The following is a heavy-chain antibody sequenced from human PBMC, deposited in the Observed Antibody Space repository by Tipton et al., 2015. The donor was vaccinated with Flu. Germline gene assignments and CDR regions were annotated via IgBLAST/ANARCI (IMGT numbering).Heavy chain of an antibody. CDR1: GFTFSDYW. CDR3: ARDHPPSITVLGEITDYFGMDV. V-gene: IGHV3-7*01. CDR2: IKQDGSER. J-gene: IGHJ6*02. D-gene: IGHD3-3*01. Sequence: LSLTCAASGFTFSDYWMAWVRQAPGKGLEWVANIKQDGSERYYVDSVKGRFTISRDNAKNSLFLQMNSLRAEDTAVYYCARDHPPSITVLGEITDYFGMDVWGQGTTVTVSS.